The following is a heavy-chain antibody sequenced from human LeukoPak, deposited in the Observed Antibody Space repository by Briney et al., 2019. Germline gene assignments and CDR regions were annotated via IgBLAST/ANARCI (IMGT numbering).Heavy chain of an antibody. CDR2: ISSSSSYI. CDR1: GFTFSSYS. V-gene: IGHV3-21*01. J-gene: IGHJ3*02. Sequence: SGGSLRLSCAASGFTFSSYSMNWVRQAPGKGLEWVSSISSSSSYIYYADSVKGRFTISRDNAKNSLYLQMNSLRAEDTAVYYCATDYYDSSGLGAVAFDIWGQGTMVTVSS. D-gene: IGHD3-22*01. CDR3: ATDYYDSSGLGAVAFDI.